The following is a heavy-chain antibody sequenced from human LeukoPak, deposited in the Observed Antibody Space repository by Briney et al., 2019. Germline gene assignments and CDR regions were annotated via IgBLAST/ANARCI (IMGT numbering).Heavy chain of an antibody. J-gene: IGHJ4*02. CDR2: IIPIFGTA. V-gene: IGHV1-69*01. D-gene: IGHD3-3*01. Sequence: VPSLRLSCTVSGVAFSSDAIGWGSRGPGQRLEWMGGIIPIFGTATYAQTFQGRVTINSDGSRSSSHMELTRLTFEATAFYYCETASYFDFWRVHVLVYWGQGTMVCVSS. CDR3: ETASYFDFWRVHVLVY. CDR1: GVAFSSDA.